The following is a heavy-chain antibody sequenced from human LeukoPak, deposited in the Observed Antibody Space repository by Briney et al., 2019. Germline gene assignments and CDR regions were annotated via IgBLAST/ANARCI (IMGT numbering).Heavy chain of an antibody. J-gene: IGHJ4*02. V-gene: IGHV3-30*02. CDR2: IRYDGTNK. Sequence: GGPLRLSCAGSGFTFSSYGMHWVRQAPGKGLEWVAFIRYDGTNKYYADSVKGRFTISRDNSKNTLYLQMNSLRAEDTAVYYCASGYCSSTSCRTPFDYWGQGTLVTVSS. D-gene: IGHD2-2*03. CDR3: ASGYCSSTSCRTPFDY. CDR1: GFTFSSYG.